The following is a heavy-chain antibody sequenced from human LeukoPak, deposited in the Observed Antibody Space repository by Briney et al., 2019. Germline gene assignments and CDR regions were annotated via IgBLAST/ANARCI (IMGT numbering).Heavy chain of an antibody. J-gene: IGHJ4*02. CDR3: ATLYCSTVTCSLDN. CDR2: IYPGDSDT. V-gene: IGHV5-51*01. D-gene: IGHD2-2*01. CDR1: EYTFTTYW. Sequence: GESLKISCKGSEYTFTTYWIGWVRQMPGKGLVWMGIIYPGDSDTRYSPSFQGQVTLSADKSISTAYLQWSSLKASDTAMYYCATLYCSTVTCSLDNWGQGTLVTVSS.